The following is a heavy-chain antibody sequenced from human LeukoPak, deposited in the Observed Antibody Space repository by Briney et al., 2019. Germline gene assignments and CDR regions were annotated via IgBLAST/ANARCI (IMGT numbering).Heavy chain of an antibody. CDR2: IYHSGST. CDR1: GGSISSGGYS. CDR3: ARVRNAFDI. J-gene: IGHJ3*02. V-gene: IGHV4-30-2*01. Sequence: SQTLSLTCAVSGGSISSGGYSQSWIRQPPGKGLEWIGYIYHSGSTYYNPSLKSRVTISVDRSKNQFSLKLSSVTAADTAVYYCARVRNAFDIWGQGTMVTVSS.